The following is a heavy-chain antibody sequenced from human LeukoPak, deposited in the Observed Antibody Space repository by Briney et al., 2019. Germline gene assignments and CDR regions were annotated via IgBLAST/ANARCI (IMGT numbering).Heavy chain of an antibody. CDR1: GYSFTSYW. D-gene: IGHD3-9*01. CDR2: TYPGDSDT. Sequence: GESLEISCKGSGYSFTSYWIGWVRQMPGKGLEWMGITYPGDSDTRYSPSFQGQVTISADKSISTAYLQWSSLKASDTAMYYCARSYYDIFTGLDAFDIWGQGTMVTVSS. CDR3: ARSYYDIFTGLDAFDI. J-gene: IGHJ3*02. V-gene: IGHV5-51*01.